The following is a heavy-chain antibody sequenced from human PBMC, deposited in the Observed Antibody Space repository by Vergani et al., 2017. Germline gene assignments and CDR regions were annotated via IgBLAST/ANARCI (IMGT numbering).Heavy chain of an antibody. D-gene: IGHD3-10*01. V-gene: IGHV3-23*01. J-gene: IGHJ4*02. Sequence: EVQLLESGGGLVQPGGSLRLSCAASGFTFSSYAMSWVRQAPGKGLEWVSAISGSGGSTYYADSVKGRFTISRDNSKNTLYLQMNSLRAEDTAVYYCAKVTFFYGSGSYYAYWRQRCLVTVPS. CDR3: AKVTFFYGSGSYYAY. CDR2: ISGSGGST. CDR1: GFTFSSYA.